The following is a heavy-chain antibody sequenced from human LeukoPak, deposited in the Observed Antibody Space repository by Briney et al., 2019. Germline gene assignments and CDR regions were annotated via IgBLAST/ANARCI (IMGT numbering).Heavy chain of an antibody. CDR3: ARGGSTYYYDSSGYI. CDR1: GFTFSSYE. Sequence: GGALRLSCAASGFTFSSYEMNWVRQAPGKGLEWVSYISSSGSTIYYADSVKGRFTISRDNAKNSLYLQMNSLRAEDTAVYYCARGGSTYYYDSSGYIWGQGTLVTVSS. V-gene: IGHV3-48*03. J-gene: IGHJ1*01. CDR2: ISSSGSTI. D-gene: IGHD3-22*01.